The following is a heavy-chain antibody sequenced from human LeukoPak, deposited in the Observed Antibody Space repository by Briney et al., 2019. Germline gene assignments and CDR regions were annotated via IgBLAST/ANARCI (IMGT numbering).Heavy chain of an antibody. J-gene: IGHJ4*02. V-gene: IGHV3-11*01. CDR1: GFTFSDYY. CDR2: ISSSGSTI. D-gene: IGHD1-7*01. CDR3: ARALNWNYVNVPRY. Sequence: GGSLRLSCAASGFTFSDYYMSWIRQAPGKGLEWVSYISSSGSTIYYADSVKGRFTISRDNAKNSLYLQMNSLRAEDTAVYYCARALNWNYVNVPRYWGQGTLVTVSS.